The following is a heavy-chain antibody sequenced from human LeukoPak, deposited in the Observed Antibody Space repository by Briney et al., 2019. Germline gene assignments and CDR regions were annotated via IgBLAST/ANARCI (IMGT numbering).Heavy chain of an antibody. D-gene: IGHD6-19*01. V-gene: IGHV1-2*02. J-gene: IGHJ3*02. CDR3: AREPPGIAVAGYHDAFDI. Sequence: VASVKVSCKASGYTFTGYYMHWVRQAPGQGLEWMGWINPNSGGTNYAQKFQGRVTMTRDTSISTAYMELSRLRSDDTAVYYCAREPPGIAVAGYHDAFDIWGQGTMVTVSS. CDR2: INPNSGGT. CDR1: GYTFTGYY.